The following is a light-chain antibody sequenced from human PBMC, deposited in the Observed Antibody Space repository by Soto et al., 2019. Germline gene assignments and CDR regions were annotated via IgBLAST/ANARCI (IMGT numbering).Light chain of an antibody. CDR1: QSVSSRF. CDR2: GAS. V-gene: IGKV3-20*01. Sequence: EIGLTQSPGTLSASPGERVTLSCRASQSVSSRFLAWYHQKTGQAPRLLIPGASTRDTGIPEWFGGSGSGADFTLTISRLEPEDFAVYVWQEYGGSPYTFGLGTKL. J-gene: IGKJ2*01. CDR3: QEYGGSPYT.